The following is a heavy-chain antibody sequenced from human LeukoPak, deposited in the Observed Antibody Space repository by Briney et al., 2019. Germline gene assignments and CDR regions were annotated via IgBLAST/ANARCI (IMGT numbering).Heavy chain of an antibody. V-gene: IGHV7-4-1*02. CDR2: INTDTGNP. Sequence: ASVKVSCKASGYTFTNYAMNWVRQAPGQGLEWMGWINTDTGNPTYAQGFTGRFVFSLDTSINTAYLQISSLKAEDTAVYYCARAPDYFESSENGMDVWGQGTTVIVSS. D-gene: IGHD3-22*01. CDR3: ARAPDYFESSENGMDV. CDR1: GYTFTNYA. J-gene: IGHJ6*02.